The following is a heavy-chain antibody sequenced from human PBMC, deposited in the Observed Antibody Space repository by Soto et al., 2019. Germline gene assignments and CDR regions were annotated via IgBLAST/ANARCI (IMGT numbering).Heavy chain of an antibody. CDR2: VSAYRDYT. V-gene: IGHV1-18*01. J-gene: IGHJ3*01. D-gene: IGHD3-10*01. CDR1: GYTFTNYG. CDR3: ARDVGDESITYNDAFDV. Sequence: ASVKVSCKASGYTFTNYGIIWLRQAPGQGFEWLGWVSAYRDYTDYAEKFQGRLTMTTDTSTSTAYMELRSLKYDDTAVYYCARDVGDESITYNDAFDVWGQGTMVTVSS.